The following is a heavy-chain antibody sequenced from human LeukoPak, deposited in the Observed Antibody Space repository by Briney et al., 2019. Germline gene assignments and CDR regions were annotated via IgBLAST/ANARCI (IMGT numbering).Heavy chain of an antibody. V-gene: IGHV4-34*01. CDR1: GGSFRGSY. CDR2: INHSVST. D-gene: IGHD5-18*01. Sequence: SETLSLTCAVYGGSFRGSYWSWIRQPPGNRLEWIGEINHSVSTNDNPSHKSRVTISVATSKNPFSLKLSSVTAADTAVYYCAKGGRDTAMIPFDYWGQGTLVTVSS. J-gene: IGHJ4*02. CDR3: AKGGRDTAMIPFDY.